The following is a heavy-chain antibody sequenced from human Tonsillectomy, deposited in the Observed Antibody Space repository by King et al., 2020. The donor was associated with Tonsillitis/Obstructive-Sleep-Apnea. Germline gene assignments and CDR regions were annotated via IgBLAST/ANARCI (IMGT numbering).Heavy chain of an antibody. Sequence: QLVQSGGGLVKPGGSLRLSCAASGFTFSDYYMSWIRQAPGKGLEWVSNISSSGSTIYYADSVKGRFTISRDNAKNSLYLQMNSLRAEDTAVYYCARDKVRGMAVAANLDYWGQGTLVTVSS. CDR3: ARDKVRGMAVAANLDY. J-gene: IGHJ4*02. CDR2: ISSSGSTI. D-gene: IGHD6-19*01. V-gene: IGHV3-11*01. CDR1: GFTFSDYY.